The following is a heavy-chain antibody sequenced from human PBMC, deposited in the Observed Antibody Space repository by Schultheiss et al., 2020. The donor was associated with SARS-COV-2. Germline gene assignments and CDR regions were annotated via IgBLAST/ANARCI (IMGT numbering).Heavy chain of an antibody. CDR2: IIPILGIA. CDR3: AEATKQYYYYGMDV. D-gene: IGHD5-12*01. Sequence: SVKVSCKASGGTFSSYAISWVRQAPGQGLEWMGRIIPILGIANYAQKFQGRVTITADKSTSTAYMELSSLRSEDTAVYYCAEATKQYYYYGMDVWGQGTTVTVSS. J-gene: IGHJ6*02. CDR1: GGTFSSYA. V-gene: IGHV1-69*04.